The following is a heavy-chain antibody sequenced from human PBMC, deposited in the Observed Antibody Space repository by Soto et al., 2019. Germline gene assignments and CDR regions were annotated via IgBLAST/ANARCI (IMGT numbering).Heavy chain of an antibody. CDR3: ARSRSRLQGKDYFDY. CDR2: IYTSGST. V-gene: IGHV4-4*07. J-gene: IGHJ4*02. Sequence: PSETLSLTCPVSGCSISSYYWSWIRQPAGKGLEWIGRIYTSGSTNYNPSLKSRVTMSVDTSKNQFSLKLSSVTAADTAVYYCARSRSRLQGKDYFDYWGQGTLVTVSS. CDR1: GCSISSYY.